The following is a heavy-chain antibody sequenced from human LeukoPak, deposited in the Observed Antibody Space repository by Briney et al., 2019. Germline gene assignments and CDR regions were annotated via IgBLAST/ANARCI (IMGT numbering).Heavy chain of an antibody. CDR1: GFTFSSYS. V-gene: IGHV3-21*01. CDR3: ARAYYDSSGYFLY. CDR2: ISSSSSYI. J-gene: IGHJ4*02. D-gene: IGHD3-22*01. Sequence: GGSLRLSCAASGFTFSSYSMNWVRQAPGKGLEWVSSISSSSSYIYYADSVKGRFTTSRDNAKNSLYLQMNSLRAEDTAVYYCARAYYDSSGYFLYWGQGTLVTVSS.